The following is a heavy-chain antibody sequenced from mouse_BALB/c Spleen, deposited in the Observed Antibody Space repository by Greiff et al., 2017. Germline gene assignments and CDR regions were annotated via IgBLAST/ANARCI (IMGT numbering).Heavy chain of an antibody. D-gene: IGHD1-2*01. J-gene: IGHJ2*01. CDR3: ATATFDY. Sequence: EVQLQQSGPGLVKPSQSLSLTCSVTGYSITSGYYWNWIRQFPGNKLEWMGYISYDGSNNYNPSLKNRISITRDTSKNQFFLKLNSVTTEDTATYYCATATFDYWGQGTTLTVSS. V-gene: IGHV3-6*02. CDR2: ISYDGSN. CDR1: GYSITSGYY.